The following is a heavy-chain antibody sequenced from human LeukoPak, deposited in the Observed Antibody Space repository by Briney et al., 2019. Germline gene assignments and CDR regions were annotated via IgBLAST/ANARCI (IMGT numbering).Heavy chain of an antibody. Sequence: SETLSLTCTVSGGSISSSSYYWGWIRQPPGKGLEWIGSIYYSGSTNYNPSLNSRVTISVDTSKNQFSLKLSSVTAADTAVYYCARSTYYYYGMDVWGQGTTVTVSS. V-gene: IGHV4-39*07. J-gene: IGHJ6*02. CDR1: GGSISSSSYY. CDR3: ARSTYYYYGMDV. CDR2: IYYSGST.